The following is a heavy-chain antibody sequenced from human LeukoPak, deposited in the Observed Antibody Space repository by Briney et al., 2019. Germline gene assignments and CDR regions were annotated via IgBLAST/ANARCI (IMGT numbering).Heavy chain of an antibody. CDR3: ARDRYSSGWYAAFDI. CDR1: GGSMSSYY. Sequence: SETLSLTCTVSGGSMSSYYWGWIRQPAGKGLEWIGRIYTSGSTNYNPSLKSRVTMSVDTSKNQFSLKLSSVTAADTAVYYCARDRYSSGWYAAFDIWGQGTMVTVSS. V-gene: IGHV4-4*07. D-gene: IGHD6-19*01. CDR2: IYTSGST. J-gene: IGHJ3*02.